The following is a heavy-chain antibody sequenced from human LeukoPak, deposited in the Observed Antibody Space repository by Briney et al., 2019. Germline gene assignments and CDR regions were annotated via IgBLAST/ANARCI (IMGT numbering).Heavy chain of an antibody. D-gene: IGHD3-3*01. J-gene: IGHJ4*02. CDR2: IYSAGST. V-gene: IGHV4-59*08. Sequence: SETLSLTCTVSGGSISSYYWSWIRQPPGKELEWIGYIYSAGSTNSNPSLKSRVTMSVYTSRNRFSLRLSSVTAADTAVYYCARHADSGSGYYDYWGQGVLVTVSS. CDR3: ARHADSGSGYYDY. CDR1: GGSISSYY.